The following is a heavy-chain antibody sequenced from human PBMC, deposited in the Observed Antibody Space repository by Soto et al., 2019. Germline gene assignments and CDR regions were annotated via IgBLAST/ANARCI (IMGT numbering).Heavy chain of an antibody. CDR1: GGSVSSSY. Sequence: SETLSLTCTVSGGSVSSSYWSWVRQPAGKGLEWIGRIHTRGIINYNPSLTGRVTMSVDTSKNQVFLRLSSVTAADTGVYYCARGNSSRSGYYDVAWGQGTLVTVYS. CDR3: ARGNSSRSGYYDVA. CDR2: IHTRGII. J-gene: IGHJ5*02. V-gene: IGHV4-4*07. D-gene: IGHD3-22*01.